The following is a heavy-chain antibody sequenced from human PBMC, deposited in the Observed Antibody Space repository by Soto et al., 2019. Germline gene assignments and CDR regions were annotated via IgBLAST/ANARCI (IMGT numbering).Heavy chain of an antibody. J-gene: IGHJ3*02. D-gene: IGHD3-16*01. V-gene: IGHV3-53*01. Sequence: ESGGGLIQPGGSLRLSCAASGFTVSSNYMSWVRQAPGKGLEWVSVIYSGGSTYYADSVKGRFTISRDNSKNTLYLQMNSLRAEDTAVYYCARDGIDYGNAFDIWGQGTMVTVSS. CDR3: ARDGIDYGNAFDI. CDR2: IYSGGST. CDR1: GFTVSSNY.